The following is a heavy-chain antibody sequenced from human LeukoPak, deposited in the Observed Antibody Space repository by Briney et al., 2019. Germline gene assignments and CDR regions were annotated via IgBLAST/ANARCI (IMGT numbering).Heavy chain of an antibody. Sequence: ASVKVSCKVSGYTLTELSMHWVRQAPGQGLEWMGGIIPIFGTANYAQKFQGRVTITADESTSTAYMELSSLRSEDTAVYYCARPPDYGDGTNDAFDIWGQGTTVTVSS. J-gene: IGHJ3*02. CDR1: GYTLTELS. V-gene: IGHV1-69*13. CDR2: IIPIFGTA. D-gene: IGHD4-17*01. CDR3: ARPPDYGDGTNDAFDI.